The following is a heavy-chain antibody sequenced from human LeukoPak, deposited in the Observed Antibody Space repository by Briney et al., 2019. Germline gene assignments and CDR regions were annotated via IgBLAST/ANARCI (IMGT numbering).Heavy chain of an antibody. J-gene: IGHJ4*02. CDR2: ISAYNGNT. D-gene: IGHD3-10*01. CDR3: ARDYYGSGSCWRLSLDY. V-gene: IGHV1-18*01. Sequence: ASVKVSCKASGYTFTSYGISWVRQAPGQGLEWMGWISAYNGNTNYAQKLQGRVTMTTDTSTSTAYMELRSLRSDDTAVYYCARDYYGSGSCWRLSLDYWGQGTLVTVSS. CDR1: GYTFTSYG.